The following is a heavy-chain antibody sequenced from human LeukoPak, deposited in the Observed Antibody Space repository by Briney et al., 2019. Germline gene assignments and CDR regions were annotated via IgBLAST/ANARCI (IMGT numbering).Heavy chain of an antibody. V-gene: IGHV1-69*05. CDR3: ARDGDRYCSGGSCYDWFDP. D-gene: IGHD2-15*01. CDR1: GGTFSSYA. Sequence: SVKVSCKASGGTFSSYAISWVRQAPGQGLEWMGGIIPIFGTANYAQKFQGRVTITTDESTSTAYMELSSLRSEDTAVYHCARDGDRYCSGGSCYDWFDPWGQGTLVTVSS. CDR2: IIPIFGTA. J-gene: IGHJ5*02.